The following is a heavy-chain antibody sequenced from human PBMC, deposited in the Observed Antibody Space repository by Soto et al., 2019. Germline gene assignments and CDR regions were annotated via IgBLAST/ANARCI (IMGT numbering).Heavy chain of an antibody. J-gene: IGHJ5*02. Sequence: QVQLQESGPGLVKPSETLSLTCTVSGGSVSSGSYYWSWIRQPPGKGLEWIGYIYYSGSTNYNPSPKSRVTISVDTSKNQFSLKLSSVTAADTAVYYCARDHGGATVPWGQRTLVTVSS. D-gene: IGHD1-26*01. CDR2: IYYSGST. CDR3: ARDHGGATVP. V-gene: IGHV4-61*01. CDR1: GGSVSSGSYY.